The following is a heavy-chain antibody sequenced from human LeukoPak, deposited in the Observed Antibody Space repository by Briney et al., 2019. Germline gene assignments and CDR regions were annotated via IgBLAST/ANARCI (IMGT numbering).Heavy chain of an antibody. CDR1: GGSISSFY. CDR3: ARAFIVVVPAAIFNWFDP. Sequence: PSETLSLTCTVSGGSISSFYWSWIRQPPGKGLEWIGYAYYSGSTTYNPSLKSRVTISVDTSKNQFSLKLSSVTAADTAVYYCARAFIVVVPAAIFNWFDPWGQGTLVTVSS. CDR2: AYYSGST. J-gene: IGHJ5*02. V-gene: IGHV4-59*12. D-gene: IGHD2-2*01.